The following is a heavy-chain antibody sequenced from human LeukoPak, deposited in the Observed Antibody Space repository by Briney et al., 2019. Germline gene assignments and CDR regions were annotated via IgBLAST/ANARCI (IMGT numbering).Heavy chain of an antibody. J-gene: IGHJ4*02. CDR1: GFTFSSYW. D-gene: IGHD3-9*01. CDR3: ATHGYSELRYFDWSTNE. CDR2: INTDGSST. Sequence: GGSLRLSCAASGFTFSSYWMHWVRQAPGKGLVWVSRINTDGSSTSYADSVKGRFTISRDNAKNTLYLQMDSLRAEDTAVYYCATHGYSELRYFDWSTNEWGQGTLVTVSS. V-gene: IGHV3-74*01.